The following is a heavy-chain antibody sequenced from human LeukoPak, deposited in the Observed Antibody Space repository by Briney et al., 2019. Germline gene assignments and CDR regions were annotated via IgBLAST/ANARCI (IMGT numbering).Heavy chain of an antibody. D-gene: IGHD3-22*01. CDR2: INHSGST. Sequence: SETLSLTCAVYGGSFSGYYWSWIRQPPGKGLEWIGEINHSGSTNYNPSLKSRVTISVDTSKNQFSLKLSSVTAADTAVYYCARGPRWYNDSSGYFDYWGQGTLVTVSS. CDR3: ARGPRWYNDSSGYFDY. CDR1: GGSFSGYY. J-gene: IGHJ4*02. V-gene: IGHV4-34*01.